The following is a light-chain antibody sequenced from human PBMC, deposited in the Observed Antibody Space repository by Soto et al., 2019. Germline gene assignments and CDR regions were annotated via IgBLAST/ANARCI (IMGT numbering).Light chain of an antibody. V-gene: IGKV3-20*01. CDR2: GAS. CDR1: QSVSSSY. CDR3: QQYGSSPRT. Sequence: EIVLTQSPGTLSLSPGERATLSCRASQSVSSSYLAWYQQKPGQAPRLLIYGASSRPTGIPDRLSGSGSGTDFTLTISRLEPEDFAVYYCQQYGSSPRTFGPGTKVDIK. J-gene: IGKJ3*01.